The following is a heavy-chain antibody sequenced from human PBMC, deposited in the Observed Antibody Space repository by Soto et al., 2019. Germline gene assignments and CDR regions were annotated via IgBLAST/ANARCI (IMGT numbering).Heavy chain of an antibody. CDR3: ARLGKAAYYYYYGMDV. Sequence: SETLSLTCTVSGGSISSSSYYWGWIRQPPGKGLEWIGSIYYSGSTYYNPSLKSRVTISVDTSKNQFSLKLSSVTAADTVVYYCARLGKAAYYYYYGMDVWGQGTTVTVS. J-gene: IGHJ6*02. D-gene: IGHD6-13*01. V-gene: IGHV4-39*01. CDR1: GGSISSSSYY. CDR2: IYYSGST.